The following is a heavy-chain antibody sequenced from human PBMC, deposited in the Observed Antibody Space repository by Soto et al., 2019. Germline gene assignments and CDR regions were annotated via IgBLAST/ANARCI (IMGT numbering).Heavy chain of an antibody. J-gene: IGHJ5*02. CDR1: GGSVSSGNYY. CDR3: ARQASGYYYGWFDP. Sequence: PSETLSLTCSVSGGSVSSGNYYWGWIRQPPGKGLEWIGSISYSGSTYYNPSLKSRVTMSVDTSNNQFSLKLSSVTAADTAVYYCARQASGYYYGWFDPWGQGTLVTAPQ. D-gene: IGHD3-22*01. V-gene: IGHV4-39*01. CDR2: ISYSGST.